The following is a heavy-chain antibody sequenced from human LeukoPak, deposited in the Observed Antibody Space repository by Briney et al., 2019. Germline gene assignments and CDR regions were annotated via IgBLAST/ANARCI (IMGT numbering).Heavy chain of an antibody. J-gene: IGHJ6*03. CDR2: INPNSGGT. V-gene: IGHV1-2*02. CDR3: AREIGEDTAMVHPPYYYYYMDV. Sequence: ASVKVSCKASGYTFTGYYMHWVRQAPGQGLEWMGWINPNSGGTNYAQKFQGRGTMTRDTAIGTAYMELSRLRSDDTAVYYCAREIGEDTAMVHPPYYYYYMDVWGKGTTVTVSS. CDR1: GYTFTGYY. D-gene: IGHD5-18*01.